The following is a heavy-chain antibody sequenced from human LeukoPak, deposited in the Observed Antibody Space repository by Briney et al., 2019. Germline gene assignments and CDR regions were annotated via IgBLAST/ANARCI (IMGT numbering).Heavy chain of an antibody. CDR3: ARQSGSNYYGMDV. CDR1: GGSISSSSYY. D-gene: IGHD3-10*01. CDR2: IYYSGST. Sequence: SETLSLTCTVFGGSISSSSYYWGWIRQPPGKGLEWIGSIYYSGSTYYNPSLKSRVTISVDTSKNQFSLKLSSVTAADTAVYYCARQSGSNYYGMDVWGQGTTVTVSS. V-gene: IGHV4-39*01. J-gene: IGHJ6*02.